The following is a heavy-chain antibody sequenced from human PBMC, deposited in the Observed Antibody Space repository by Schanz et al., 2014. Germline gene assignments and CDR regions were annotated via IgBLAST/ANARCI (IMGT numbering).Heavy chain of an antibody. D-gene: IGHD2-2*01. Sequence: VRLVESGGALVQPGGSLRLSCAASGFTFSSYGMQWVRQAPGKGLEWVAFIRSDGSNENYADSVRGRFTISRDNAKNSLYLQMNSLRAEDTAVYYCARDYGPGRGYQLLPFDYWGQGTLVTVSS. CDR2: IRSDGSNE. CDR3: ARDYGPGRGYQLLPFDY. V-gene: IGHV3-30*02. J-gene: IGHJ4*02. CDR1: GFTFSSYG.